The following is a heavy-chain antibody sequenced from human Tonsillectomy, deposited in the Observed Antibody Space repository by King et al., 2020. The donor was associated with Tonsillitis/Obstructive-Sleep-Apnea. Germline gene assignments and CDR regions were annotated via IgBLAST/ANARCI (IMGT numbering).Heavy chain of an antibody. J-gene: IGHJ4*02. Sequence: VQLVESGGGLVQPGGSLRLSCEASGFTFSNYAMSWVRQAPGKGLEWVSTISGSGGHTYYADPVKGRFTTSRDNSKNTLYLHMNSLRADDTAVYYCARGSDDFYYWGQGTLVTVSS. CDR2: ISGSGGHT. CDR3: ARGSDDFYY. V-gene: IGHV3-23*04. CDR1: GFTFSNYA. D-gene: IGHD3-3*01.